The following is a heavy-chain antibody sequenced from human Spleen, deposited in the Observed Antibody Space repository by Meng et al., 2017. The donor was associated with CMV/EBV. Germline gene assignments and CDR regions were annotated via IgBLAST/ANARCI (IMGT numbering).Heavy chain of an antibody. CDR1: GFNFDKFG. V-gene: IGHV3-43D*03. CDR2: ISWDGGST. J-gene: IGHJ4*02. Sequence: GESLKISCAASGFNFDKFGMHWVRQAPGKGLEWVSLISWDGGSTYYADSVKGRFTISRDNSKNSLYLQMNSLKSDDTAVYYCAAGTGRTDFDYWGRGTLVTVSS. D-gene: IGHD1-1*01. CDR3: AAGTGRTDFDY.